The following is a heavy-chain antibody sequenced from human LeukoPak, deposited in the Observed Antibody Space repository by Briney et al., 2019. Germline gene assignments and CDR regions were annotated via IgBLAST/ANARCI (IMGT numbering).Heavy chain of an antibody. CDR1: GFTFSSYS. CDR3: ARVAPASYYFDY. Sequence: GGSLRLSCAASGFTFSSYSMNWVRQAPGKGLEWVSSISSSSSYIYYADSVKGRFTISRDNAKNSLYLQMNSLRAEDTAVYYCARVAPASYYFDYWGQGTLVTVSS. CDR2: ISSSSSYI. D-gene: IGHD2-15*01. J-gene: IGHJ4*02. V-gene: IGHV3-21*01.